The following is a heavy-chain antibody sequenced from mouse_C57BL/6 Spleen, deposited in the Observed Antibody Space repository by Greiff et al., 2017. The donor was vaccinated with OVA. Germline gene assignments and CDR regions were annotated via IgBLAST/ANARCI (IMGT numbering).Heavy chain of an antibody. CDR1: GFSLTSYG. Sequence: QVQLKESGPGLVQPSQSLSITCTVSGFSLTSYGVHWVRQPPGKGLEWLGVIWSGGSTDYNAAFISRLSISKDNSKSQVFFKMNSLQADDTAIYYCASNSNYLYYAMDYWGQGTSVTVSS. J-gene: IGHJ4*01. V-gene: IGHV2-4*02. CDR3: ASNSNYLYYAMDY. D-gene: IGHD2-5*01. CDR2: IWSGGST.